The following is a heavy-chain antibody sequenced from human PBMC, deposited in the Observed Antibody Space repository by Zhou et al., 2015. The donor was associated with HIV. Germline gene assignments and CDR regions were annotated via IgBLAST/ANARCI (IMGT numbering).Heavy chain of an antibody. CDR3: ARDYSSRTDYYYYGMDV. CDR1: GGTFSSYA. Sequence: QVQLVQSGAEVKKPGSSVKVSCKASGGTFSSYAISWVRQAPGQGLEWMGGIIPIFGTANYAQKFQGRVTITADESTSTAYMELSSLRSEDTAVYYCARDYSSRTDYYYYGMDVWGQGTTVTVSS. V-gene: IGHV1-69*01. CDR2: IIPIFGTA. D-gene: IGHD4-11*01. J-gene: IGHJ6*02.